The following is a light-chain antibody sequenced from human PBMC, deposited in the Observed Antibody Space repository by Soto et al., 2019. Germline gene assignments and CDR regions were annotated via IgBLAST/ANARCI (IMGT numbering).Light chain of an antibody. Sequence: QSALTQPPSASGSPGQSVTISCTGTSSDVGGYNYVSWYQHHPDKAPKLIIYEVYKRPSGVPDRFSGSKSGNTASLTVSGLQAEDEAEYHCSSYAASDSFVVFGGGTKVTVL. CDR2: EVY. CDR3: SSYAASDSFVV. CDR1: SSDVGGYNY. V-gene: IGLV2-8*01. J-gene: IGLJ2*01.